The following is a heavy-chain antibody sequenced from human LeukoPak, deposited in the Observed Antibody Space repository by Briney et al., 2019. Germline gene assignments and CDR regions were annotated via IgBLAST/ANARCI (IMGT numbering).Heavy chain of an antibody. V-gene: IGHV3-9*01. Sequence: GGSLRLSCAASGFTFDDYAMHWVRQAPGKGLEWVSGISWNSGSIGYADSVKGRFTISRDNAKNSLYLQMNSLRAEDTALYYCAKDPSGYNSPGGFDYWGQGTLVTVS. CDR1: GFTFDDYA. CDR3: AKDPSGYNSPGGFDY. J-gene: IGHJ4*02. CDR2: ISWNSGSI. D-gene: IGHD5-24*01.